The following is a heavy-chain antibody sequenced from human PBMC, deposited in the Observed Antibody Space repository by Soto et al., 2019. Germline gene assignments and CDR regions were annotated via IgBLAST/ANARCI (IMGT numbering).Heavy chain of an antibody. V-gene: IGHV3-33*01. CDR3: ASDKEVVVVNPWGWFDP. CDR2: IWYDGSNK. D-gene: IGHD3-22*01. J-gene: IGHJ5*02. CDR1: GFTFSISG. Sequence: GGSLGLSCASSGFTFSISGMPWVRQAPGKGLEWVAVIWYDGSNKYYADSVKGRFTISRDNSKNTLYLQMNSLRAEDTAVYYCASDKEVVVVNPWGWFDPWAQGTLVTV.